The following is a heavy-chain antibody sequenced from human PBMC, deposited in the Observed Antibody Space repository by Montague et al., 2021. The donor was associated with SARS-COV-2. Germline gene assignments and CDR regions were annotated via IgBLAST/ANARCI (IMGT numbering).Heavy chain of an antibody. Sequence: SLRLSCAASGFTFSSYDMHWVRQAPGKGLEWVSVIGTAGVTYYPGSVKGRFTISRENAKSSLYLQMDSLRVRDTAVYYCARGRGDYYYGMDVWGQGTTVTVSS. J-gene: IGHJ6*02. CDR1: GFTFSSYD. CDR2: IGTAGVT. V-gene: IGHV3-13*01. CDR3: ARGRGDYYYGMDV.